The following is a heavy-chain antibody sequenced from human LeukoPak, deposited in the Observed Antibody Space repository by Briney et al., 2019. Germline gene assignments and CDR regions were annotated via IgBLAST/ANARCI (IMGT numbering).Heavy chain of an antibody. CDR1: GFTFSDYY. V-gene: IGHV3-49*04. D-gene: IGHD3-10*01. CDR3: SRADYYGSGSPISLDV. CDR2: IRSNAYGATT. J-gene: IGHJ6*04. Sequence: GGSLRLSCAASGFTFSDYYMSWVRQAPGKGLGWVSFIRSNAYGATTEYAASVKGRFTISRDDSKSIAYLQMNSLKTEDTAVYYCSRADYYGSGSPISLDVWGKGTTVTVSS.